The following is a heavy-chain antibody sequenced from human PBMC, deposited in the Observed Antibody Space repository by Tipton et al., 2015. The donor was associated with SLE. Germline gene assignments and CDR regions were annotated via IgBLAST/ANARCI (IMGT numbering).Heavy chain of an antibody. J-gene: IGHJ3*02. CDR2: INHSGST. CDR1: GGSFSGYY. V-gene: IGHV4-34*01. Sequence: TLSLTCAVYGGSFSGYYWSWIRQPPGKGLEWIGEINHSGSTNYNPSLKSRVTISVDTSKNQFSLKLNSVTAADTAVYYCARVAAAGRAFDIWGQGTMVTVSS. D-gene: IGHD6-13*01. CDR3: ARVAAAGRAFDI.